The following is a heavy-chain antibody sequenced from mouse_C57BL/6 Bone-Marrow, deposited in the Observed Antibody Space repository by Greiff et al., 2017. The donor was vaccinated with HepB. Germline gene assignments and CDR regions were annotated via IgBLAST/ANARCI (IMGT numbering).Heavy chain of an antibody. Sequence: QVQLKQPGAELVMPGASVKLSCKASGYTFTSYWMHWVKQRPGQGLEWIGEIDPSDSYTNYNQKFKGKSTLTVDKSSSTAYMQLSSLTSEDSAVYYCARSPDYWGQGTTLTVSS. J-gene: IGHJ2*01. CDR2: IDPSDSYT. CDR1: GYTFTSYW. V-gene: IGHV1-69*01. CDR3: ARSPDY.